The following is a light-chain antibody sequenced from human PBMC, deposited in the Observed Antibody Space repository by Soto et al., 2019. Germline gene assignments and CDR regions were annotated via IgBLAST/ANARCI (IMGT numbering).Light chain of an antibody. Sequence: DIQMTQSPSSLSASVGDRVTITCQASQDISNYLNWYQQKPGKAPKLLIYDASNWETGVPSRFSGSGSGTEFTLTINSLQPDDFATYYCQQYKSYWTFGQGTKVDIK. V-gene: IGKV1-33*01. CDR3: QQYKSYWT. CDR1: QDISNY. J-gene: IGKJ1*01. CDR2: DAS.